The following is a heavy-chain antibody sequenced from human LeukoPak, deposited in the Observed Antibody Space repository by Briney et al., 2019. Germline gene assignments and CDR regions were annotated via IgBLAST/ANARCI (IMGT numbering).Heavy chain of an antibody. V-gene: IGHV3-21*01. J-gene: IGHJ4*02. CDR2: ISSSSSYI. CDR1: GFTFSSYS. CDR3: ARDRSGWPIFDY. D-gene: IGHD6-19*01. Sequence: GGSLRLSCAASGFTFSSYSMNWVRQAPGKGLEWVSSISSSSSYIYYADSVKGRFTISRDNAKNSLYLQMNSLRAEDTAVYYCARDRSGWPIFDYWGQGTLVTVSS.